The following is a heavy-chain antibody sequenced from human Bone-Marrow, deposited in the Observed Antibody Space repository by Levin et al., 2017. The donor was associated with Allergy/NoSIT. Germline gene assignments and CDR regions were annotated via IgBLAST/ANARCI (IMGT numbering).Heavy chain of an antibody. D-gene: IGHD2-15*01. CDR2: IYYSGST. CDR3: ARGNPYCSGGSCYYFDY. Sequence: SETLSLTCTVSGGSISSGGYYWSWIRQHPGKGLEWIGYIYYSGSTYYNPSLKSRVTISVDTSKNQFSLKLSSVTAADTAVYYCARGNPYCSGGSCYYFDYWGQGTLVTVSS. CDR1: GGSISSGGYY. J-gene: IGHJ4*02. V-gene: IGHV4-31*03.